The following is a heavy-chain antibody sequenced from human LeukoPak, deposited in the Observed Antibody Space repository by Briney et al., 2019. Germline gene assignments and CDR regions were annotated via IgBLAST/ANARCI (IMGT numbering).Heavy chain of an antibody. J-gene: IGHJ5*01. V-gene: IGHV4-34*01. CDR3: TRVGQGYCSGGSCSLYNWFDS. CDR2: INHSGST. D-gene: IGHD2-15*01. CDR1: GGSFSAYY. Sequence: PSETLSLTCAVYGGSFSAYYWSWIRQPPGKGLEWIGEINHSGSTNYNPSLMSRVTVSVDMSKNQFSLKLSSVTAADTAVYYCTRVGQGYCSGGSCSLYNWFDSWGQGTLVTVSS.